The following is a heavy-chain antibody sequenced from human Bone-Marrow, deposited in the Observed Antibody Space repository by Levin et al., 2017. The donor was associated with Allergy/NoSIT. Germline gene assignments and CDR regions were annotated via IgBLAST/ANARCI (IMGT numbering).Heavy chain of an antibody. CDR3: ARAAYYYDSSGSHDAFDI. D-gene: IGHD3-22*01. V-gene: IGHV1-69*02. J-gene: IGHJ3*02. CDR2: IIPILGIA. Sequence: GASVKVSCKASGGTFSSYTISWVRQAPGQGLEWMGRIIPILGIANYAQKFQGRVTITADKSTSTAYMELSSLRSEDTAVYYCARAAYYYDSSGSHDAFDIWGQGTMVTVSS. CDR1: GGTFSSYT.